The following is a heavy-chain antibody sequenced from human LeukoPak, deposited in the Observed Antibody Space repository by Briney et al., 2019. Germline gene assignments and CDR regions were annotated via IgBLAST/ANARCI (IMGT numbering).Heavy chain of an antibody. V-gene: IGHV4-34*01. CDR3: ARGRSRTGWFDP. J-gene: IGHJ5*02. CDR1: GGSISSYY. CDR2: INHSGST. Sequence: PSETLSLTCTVSGGSISSYYWSWIRQPPGKGLEWIGEINHSGSTNYNPSLKSRVTISVDTSKNQFSLKLSSVTAADTAVYYCARGRSRTGWFDPWGQGTLVTVSS.